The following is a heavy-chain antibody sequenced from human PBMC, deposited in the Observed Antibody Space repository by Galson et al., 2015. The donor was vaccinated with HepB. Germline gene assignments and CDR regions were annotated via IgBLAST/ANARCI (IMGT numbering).Heavy chain of an antibody. CDR2: IYYTGGT. D-gene: IGHD6-19*01. J-gene: IGHJ2*01. CDR1: GGSISTYY. Sequence: LSLTCSVSGGSISTYYWSWIRQSPGKGPEWIADIYYTGGTMYNPSLKSRVTISVDRSKNQFSLRLTSVTAADTSLYYCARQPYTNGWLYWYFDLWGRGTLVTVSS. CDR3: ARQPYTNGWLYWYFDL. V-gene: IGHV4-59*08.